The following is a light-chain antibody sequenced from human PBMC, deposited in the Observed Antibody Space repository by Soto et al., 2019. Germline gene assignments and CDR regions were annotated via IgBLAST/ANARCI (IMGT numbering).Light chain of an antibody. CDR3: ASYAGGKNFYV. J-gene: IGLJ1*01. CDR1: NIGSKS. Sequence: SYELTQPPSVSVAPGQTARISCGGNNIGSKSVHWYQQKPGRAPVLVVYDDSDRPSGIPERFSGSNSGNTATLTIIRVEAGDEADYHCASYAGGKNFYVFGTGTQLTVL. V-gene: IGLV3-21*02. CDR2: DDS.